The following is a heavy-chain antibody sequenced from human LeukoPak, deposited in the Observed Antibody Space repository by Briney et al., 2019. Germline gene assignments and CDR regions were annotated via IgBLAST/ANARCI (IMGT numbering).Heavy chain of an antibody. J-gene: IGHJ4*02. CDR1: GYTFSTYY. Sequence: ASVKVSCKASGYTFSTYYVHWVRQAPGQGLEWMGWINPNSGGTNYAQKFQGRVTMTRDTSISTAYMELSRLRSDDTAVYYCARARDSSGYYQNWGQGTLVTVSS. CDR2: INPNSGGT. CDR3: ARARDSSGYYQN. V-gene: IGHV1-2*02. D-gene: IGHD3-22*01.